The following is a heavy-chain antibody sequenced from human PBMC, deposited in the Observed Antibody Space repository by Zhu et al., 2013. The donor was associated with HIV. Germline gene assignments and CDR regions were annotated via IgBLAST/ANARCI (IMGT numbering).Heavy chain of an antibody. D-gene: IGHD2-15*01. CDR1: GYTFTGYY. CDR2: INPNSGGT. J-gene: IGHJ2*01. Sequence: QVQLVQSGAEVKKPGASVKVSCKASGYTFTGYYMHWVRQAPGQGLEWMGWINPNSGGTNYAQKFQGRVTMTRDTSISTAYMELSRLRSDDTAVYYCRIGLAAIHHPWYFDLWGLAPWSLSPQ. CDR3: RIGLAAIHHPWYFDL. V-gene: IGHV1-2*02.